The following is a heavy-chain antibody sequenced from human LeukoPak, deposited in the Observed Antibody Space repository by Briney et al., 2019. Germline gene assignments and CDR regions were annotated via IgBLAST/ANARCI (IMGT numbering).Heavy chain of an antibody. CDR3: VGQTHKDY. Sequence: GGSLRLSCAASGFTVSNSYMSWVRQAPGKGPEWVSVLYSGGGAYYTDSVRGRFTISRDSSKNTLYLQMNSLRADDTAVYYCVGQTHKDYWGQGTLVTVSS. J-gene: IGHJ4*02. CDR2: LYSGGGA. CDR1: GFTVSNSY. V-gene: IGHV3-53*01.